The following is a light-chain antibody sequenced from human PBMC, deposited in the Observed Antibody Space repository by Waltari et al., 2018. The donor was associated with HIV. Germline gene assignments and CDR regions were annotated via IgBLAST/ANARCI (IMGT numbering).Light chain of an antibody. CDR3: QQSFNGVT. CDR1: QAISTY. J-gene: IGKJ3*01. V-gene: IGKV1-39*01. Sequence: DIPMTQSPSSLSASLGANVLITCRASQAISTYVNWYQQKPGRAPHLLIYAASTLQSGVPSRFSGDSSGTDFTLTINGLQPEDFATYYCQQSFNGVTFGPGTKVYV. CDR2: AAS.